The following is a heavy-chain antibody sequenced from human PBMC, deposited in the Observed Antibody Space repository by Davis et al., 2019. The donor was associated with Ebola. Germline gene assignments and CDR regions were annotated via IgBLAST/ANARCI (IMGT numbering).Heavy chain of an antibody. CDR3: ARQGILEWLPSYYYYYGMDV. J-gene: IGHJ6*02. CDR2: INHSGST. Sequence: SETLSPTCAVHGGSFSGYYWSWIRQPPGKGREWIGEINHSGSTNYNPSLKSRVTITVDTSKNQFSRKLSSVTAADPAVYSCARQGILEWLPSYYYYYGMDVWGQGTTVTVSS. D-gene: IGHD3-3*01. CDR1: GGSFSGYY. V-gene: IGHV4-34*01.